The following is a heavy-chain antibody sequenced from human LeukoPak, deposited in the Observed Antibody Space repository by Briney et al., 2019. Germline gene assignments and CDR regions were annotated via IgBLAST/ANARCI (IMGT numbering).Heavy chain of an antibody. J-gene: IGHJ6*02. Sequence: TSQTLSLTCSVSGGSIGSDGYYWNWIRLHAGKGLEWLGHIYYTGTTYYNPPLKSRPSISVDTSKNQLSLKLSSVTAADTAVYYCARDRATVTSHYSGMDVWGQGTTVTVSS. V-gene: IGHV4-31*03. D-gene: IGHD4-17*01. CDR3: ARDRATVTSHYSGMDV. CDR2: IYYTGTT. CDR1: GGSIGSDGYY.